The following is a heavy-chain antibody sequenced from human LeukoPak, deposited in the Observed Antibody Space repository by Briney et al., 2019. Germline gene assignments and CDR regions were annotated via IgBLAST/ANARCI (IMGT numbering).Heavy chain of an antibody. Sequence: GGSLRLSCAASEFTFSSYSMNWVRQAPGKGLEWVSYITNSGNSKSYADSVKGRFTISRDNSKNTLFLQMNSLRAEDTAVYYCARAAYDSSGYLTLWGQGTLVTVSS. CDR3: ARAAYDSSGYLTL. CDR1: EFTFSSYS. CDR2: ITNSGNSK. J-gene: IGHJ4*02. D-gene: IGHD3-22*01. V-gene: IGHV3-48*01.